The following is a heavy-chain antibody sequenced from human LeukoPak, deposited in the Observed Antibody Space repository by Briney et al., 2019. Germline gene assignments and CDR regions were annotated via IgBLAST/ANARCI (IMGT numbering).Heavy chain of an antibody. CDR2: IYYSGST. Sequence: KTSETLSLTCTVSGGSISSSSYYWGWIRQPPGKGLEWIGSIYYSGSTYYNPSLKSRVTISVDTSKNQFSLKLSSVTAADTAVYYCARQVRGWYQPNWFDPWGQGTLVTVSS. CDR1: GGSISSSSYY. V-gene: IGHV4-39*01. J-gene: IGHJ5*02. CDR3: ARQVRGWYQPNWFDP. D-gene: IGHD6-19*01.